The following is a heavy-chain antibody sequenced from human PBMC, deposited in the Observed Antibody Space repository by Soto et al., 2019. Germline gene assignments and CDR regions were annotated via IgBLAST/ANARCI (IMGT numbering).Heavy chain of an antibody. D-gene: IGHD2-2*01. V-gene: IGHV3-23*01. CDR3: ATQDIGVVPAAPWGMDV. CDR2: TSGSGGST. J-gene: IGHJ6*02. Sequence: GGSLRLSCAASGFTFSSYAMGWVRQAPGKGLEWVSATSGSGGSTYYADSVKGRFTISRDNSKNTLYLQMNSLRAEDTAVYYCATQDIGVVPAAPWGMDVWGQGTTVTVSS. CDR1: GFTFSSYA.